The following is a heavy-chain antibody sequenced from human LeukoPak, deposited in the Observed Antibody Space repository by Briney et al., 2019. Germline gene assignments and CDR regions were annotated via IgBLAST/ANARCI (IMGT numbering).Heavy chain of an antibody. Sequence: PGRSLRLSCAASGFTFSSCGMYWVPQAPGKGLEYLSAISRNGDSTYYANSVKGRFTISRDNSKNTLYLQMGSRRDEDTAVYYCAKDSYWAPDVWGEGTAVSVSS. CDR1: GFTFSSCG. J-gene: IGHJ6*04. CDR3: AKDSYWAPDV. V-gene: IGHV3-64*01. CDR2: ISRNGDST. D-gene: IGHD2-8*02.